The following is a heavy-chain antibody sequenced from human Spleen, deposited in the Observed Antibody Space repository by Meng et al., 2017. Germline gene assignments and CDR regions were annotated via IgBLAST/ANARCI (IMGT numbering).Heavy chain of an antibody. CDR2: IIPILGIA. CDR3: ARVTTRLQYYYYGMDV. D-gene: IGHD4-17*01. V-gene: IGHV1-69*04. Sequence: SVKVSCKASGDTFSSYAFSWVRQAPGQGLEWMGRIIPILGIANYAQKFQGRVTITADKSTSTAYMELSSLRSEDTAVYYCARVTTRLQYYYYGMDVWGQGTTVTVSS. CDR1: GDTFSSYA. J-gene: IGHJ6*02.